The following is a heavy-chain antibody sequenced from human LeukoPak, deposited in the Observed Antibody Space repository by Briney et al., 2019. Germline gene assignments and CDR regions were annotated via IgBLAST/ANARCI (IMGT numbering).Heavy chain of an antibody. Sequence: TSETLSLTCTVSSGSINSYYWGWVRQPPGKGLEWIGRIYTTGATQYNPSLKSRVTMSIDTSTNQLSLNLRSMTAADTAVYYCGRQGYTASYYFLDFWSQGTLVAVS. CDR1: SGSINSYY. J-gene: IGHJ4*02. CDR3: GRQGYTASYYFLDF. V-gene: IGHV4-4*07. CDR2: IYTTGAT. D-gene: IGHD1-26*01.